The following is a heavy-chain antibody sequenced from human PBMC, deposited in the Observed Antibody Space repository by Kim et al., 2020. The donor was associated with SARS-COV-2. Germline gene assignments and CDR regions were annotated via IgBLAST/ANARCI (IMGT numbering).Heavy chain of an antibody. V-gene: IGHV4-59*08. D-gene: IGHD2-15*01. CDR3: ARLCSGGSCYFAFDI. CDR2: IYYSGST. Sequence: SETLSLTCTVSGGSISSYYWSWIRQPPGKGLEWIGYIYYSGSTNYNPSLKSRVTISVDTSKNQFSLKLSSVTAADTAVYYCARLCSGGSCYFAFDIWGQG. J-gene: IGHJ3*02. CDR1: GGSISSYY.